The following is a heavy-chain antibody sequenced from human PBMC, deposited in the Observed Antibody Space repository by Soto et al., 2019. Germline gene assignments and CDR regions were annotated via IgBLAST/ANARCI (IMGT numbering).Heavy chain of an antibody. CDR3: TTDARIVVVTYDGFDI. V-gene: IGHV3-15*01. Sequence: PGGSLRLSCAASGFTFSSYGMHWVRQAPGKGLEWVGRIKSKTDGGTTDYAAPVKGRFTISRDDSKNTLYLQTNSLKTEDTAVYYCTTDARIVVVTYDGFDIWGQGTMVTVSS. J-gene: IGHJ3*02. CDR2: IKSKTDGGTT. D-gene: IGHD3-22*01. CDR1: GFTFSSYG.